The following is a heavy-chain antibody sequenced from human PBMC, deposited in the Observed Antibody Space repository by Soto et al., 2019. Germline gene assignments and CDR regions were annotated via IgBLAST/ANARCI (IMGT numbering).Heavy chain of an antibody. CDR1: GFTFSNAW. CDR3: TTDDWGRDAFDI. J-gene: IGHJ3*02. Sequence: GGSLRLSCAASGFTFSNAWMSWVRQAPGKGLEWVGRIKSKTDGGTTDYAAPVKGRFTISRDDSKNTLYLQMNSLKTEDTAVYYCTTDDWGRDAFDIWGQGTMVTVSS. V-gene: IGHV3-15*01. D-gene: IGHD3-16*01. CDR2: IKSKTDGGTT.